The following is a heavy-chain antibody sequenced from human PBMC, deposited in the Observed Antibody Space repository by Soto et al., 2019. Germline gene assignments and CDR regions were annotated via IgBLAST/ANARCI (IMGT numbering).Heavy chain of an antibody. CDR3: AREDIFIAAAGIIDY. CDR2: INHSGST. CDR1: GGSFSGYY. J-gene: IGHJ4*02. D-gene: IGHD6-13*01. Sequence: SETLSLTCAVYGGSFSGYYWSWIRQPPGKGLEWIGEINHSGSTNYNPSLKSRVTISVDTSKNQFSLKLSSVTAADTAVYYCAREDIFIAAAGIIDYWGQGTLVTVSS. V-gene: IGHV4-34*01.